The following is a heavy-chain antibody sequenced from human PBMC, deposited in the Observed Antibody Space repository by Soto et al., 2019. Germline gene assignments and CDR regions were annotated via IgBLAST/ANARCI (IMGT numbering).Heavy chain of an antibody. Sequence: QITLKESGPTLVKPTQTLTLTCTFSGFSLSTSGVGVGWIRQPPGKALEWLALIYWNDDKRYSPSLKSRLTITQDTSKNQVVHTMTNIDPVDTATYYRAHRLGFYYHFWGGIDYWGQGTLVTVSS. D-gene: IGHD3-3*01. CDR3: AHRLGFYYHFWGGIDY. CDR1: GFSLSTSGVG. J-gene: IGHJ4*02. CDR2: IYWNDDK. V-gene: IGHV2-5*01.